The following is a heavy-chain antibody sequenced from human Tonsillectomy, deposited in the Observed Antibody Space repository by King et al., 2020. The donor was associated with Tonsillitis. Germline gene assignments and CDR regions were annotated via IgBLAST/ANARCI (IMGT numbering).Heavy chain of an antibody. CDR1: GGSISSGSYY. J-gene: IGHJ5*02. Sequence: VQLQESGPGLVKPSQTLSLTCTVSGGSISSGSYYWSWIRQPAGKGLEWIGRIYTSGSTNYNPSLKSRVTMSVDTSKNQFSLKLSSVTAADTAVYYCAREKLTYYDFWSGYFSSRSHFNWFDPWGQGTLVTVSS. V-gene: IGHV4-61*02. CDR2: IYTSGST. CDR3: AREKLTYYDFWSGYFSSRSHFNWFDP. D-gene: IGHD3-3*01.